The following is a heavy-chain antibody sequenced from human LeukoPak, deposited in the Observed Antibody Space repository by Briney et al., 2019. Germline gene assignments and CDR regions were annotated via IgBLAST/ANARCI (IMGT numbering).Heavy chain of an antibody. CDR3: ARDSPYSYGSNGFDY. D-gene: IGHD5-18*01. CDR1: GYTFTSYG. J-gene: IGHJ4*02. CDR2: ISAYNGNT. Sequence: GASVKVSCKASGYTFTSYGISWVRQAPGQGLEWMGWISAYNGNTNYAQKLQGRVTMTTDTSTSTAYMELRSLRSDDTAVYYCARDSPYSYGSNGFDYWGQGTLVTVSS. V-gene: IGHV1-18*01.